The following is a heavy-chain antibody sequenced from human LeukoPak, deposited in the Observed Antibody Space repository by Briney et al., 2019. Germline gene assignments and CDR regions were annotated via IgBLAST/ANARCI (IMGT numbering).Heavy chain of an antibody. Sequence: GGSLRLSCAASGCTFSSYAMHWVRKAPAKGLEWVAVISYDGSNKYYADSVRGRFTIFRDNSKNTLFLQMSSLMTDDTAVYYCARENKGLGYFNYWGQGTLVTVSS. CDR1: GCTFSSYA. CDR3: ARENKGLGYFNY. V-gene: IGHV3-30-3*01. CDR2: ISYDGSNK. D-gene: IGHD1/OR15-1a*01. J-gene: IGHJ4*02.